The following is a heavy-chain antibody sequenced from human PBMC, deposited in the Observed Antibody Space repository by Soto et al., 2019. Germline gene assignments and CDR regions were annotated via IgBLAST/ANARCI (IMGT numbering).Heavy chain of an antibody. Sequence: QVQLQESGPGLVKPSETLSLTCTVSGGSISTYYWSWIRQPPGKGLEWIGYVYYIGSTNSNPSLKSRVTISVDTSKNQFSLKLSSVTAADTAVYYCTREGASDWGKGWFDPWGQGTLVTVSS. D-gene: IGHD3-16*01. J-gene: IGHJ5*02. CDR1: GGSISTYY. CDR2: VYYIGST. V-gene: IGHV4-59*01. CDR3: TREGASDWGKGWFDP.